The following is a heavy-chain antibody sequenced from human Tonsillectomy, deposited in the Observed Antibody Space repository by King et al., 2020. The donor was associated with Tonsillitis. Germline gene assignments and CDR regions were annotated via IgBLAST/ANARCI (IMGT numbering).Heavy chain of an antibody. D-gene: IGHD3-22*01. Sequence: VQLVESGGGLVQPGGSLRLSCAASGFTFNIYSMNWVRQAPGKGLEWVSYISSSSSTIYYADSVKGRFTISRDNPKNSLYLQLNSLRAEDTAVYFCARTSYYDSSGYDDGFDSWGQGTLVTVSS. CDR2: ISSSSSTI. V-gene: IGHV3-48*01. J-gene: IGHJ5*01. CDR1: GFTFNIYS. CDR3: ARTSYYDSSGYDDGFDS.